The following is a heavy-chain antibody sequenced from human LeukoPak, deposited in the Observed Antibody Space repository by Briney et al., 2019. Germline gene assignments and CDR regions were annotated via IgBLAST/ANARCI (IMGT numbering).Heavy chain of an antibody. CDR1: GFIFSSYG. Sequence: TGGSLRLSCAASGFIFSSYGMHWVRQAPGKGLEWVARIWHDGSNDDYADSVKGRFTNSRDNSKNTLYLQMNSLRAEDTAVYYCAKDSKSRYSGSYFDWFDPWGQGTLVTVSS. CDR3: AKDSKSRYSGSYFDWFDP. CDR2: IWHDGSND. D-gene: IGHD1-26*01. V-gene: IGHV3-33*06. J-gene: IGHJ5*02.